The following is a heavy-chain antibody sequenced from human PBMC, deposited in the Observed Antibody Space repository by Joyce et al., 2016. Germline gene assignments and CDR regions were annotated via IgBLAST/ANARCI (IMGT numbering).Heavy chain of an antibody. CDR2: VNAGNGNT. V-gene: IGHV1-3*01. J-gene: IGHJ4*02. CDR1: GYTFTGHT. D-gene: IGHD3-10*01. CDR3: ARGSSALTYFDF. Sequence: QVQLVQSGAEVKKPGASVKVSCKASGYTFTGHTIHWVCQAPGQSLEWMGGVNAGNGNTRLSRRFQGRVTVSRDTSANTAYMEVSSLRSEDTAVYYCARGSSALTYFDFWGQGTLVTVSS.